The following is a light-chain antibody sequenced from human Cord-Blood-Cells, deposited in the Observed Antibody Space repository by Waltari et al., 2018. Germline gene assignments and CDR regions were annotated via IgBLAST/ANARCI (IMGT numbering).Light chain of an antibody. J-gene: IGKJ2*03. V-gene: IGKV3-15*01. CDR3: QQYNNWPPYS. CDR2: GAS. Sequence: EIVMTQPPATLSESPGERATLSCTASQSVSSNLAWYQPKPGQAPRLLIYGASTMATGIPARLSGSGSGTEFTLTISSLQSEDFAVYYCQQYNNWPPYSFGQGTKLEIK. CDR1: QSVSSN.